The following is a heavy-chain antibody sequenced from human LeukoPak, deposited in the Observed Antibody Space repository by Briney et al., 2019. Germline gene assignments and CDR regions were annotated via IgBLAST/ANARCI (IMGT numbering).Heavy chain of an antibody. CDR1: GFTFSSYS. CDR3: ARTAKSLVWGYYYYYMDV. D-gene: IGHD3-16*01. V-gene: IGHV3-21*01. CDR2: ISSSSSYI. J-gene: IGHJ6*03. Sequence: PGGSLRLSCAASGFTFSSYSMNWVRQAPGKGLEWVSSISSSSSYIYYADSVKGRFTISRDNAKNSLYLQMNSLRAEDTAVYYCARTAKSLVWGYYYYYMDVWGKGTTVTISS.